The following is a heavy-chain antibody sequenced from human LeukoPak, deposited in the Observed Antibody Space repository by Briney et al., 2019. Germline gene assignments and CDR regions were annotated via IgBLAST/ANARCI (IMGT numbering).Heavy chain of an antibody. Sequence: GGSLRLSCTASGFTFSNYWMTWVRQAPGKGLEWVANIKGDGSAIYYVDSVKGRFSISRDNAKNSLYLQMNSLRADDTAVYYCARWATPPTYSYYGMAVWGQGTTVTVSS. CDR1: GFTFSNYW. CDR2: IKGDGSAI. CDR3: ARWATPPTYSYYGMAV. J-gene: IGHJ6*02. D-gene: IGHD5-24*01. V-gene: IGHV3-7*03.